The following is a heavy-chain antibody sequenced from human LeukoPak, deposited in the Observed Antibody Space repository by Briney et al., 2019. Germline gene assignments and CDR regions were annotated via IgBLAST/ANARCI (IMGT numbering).Heavy chain of an antibody. CDR1: GFTFGDYA. Sequence: PGGSLRLSCTASGFTFGDYAMSWFRQAPGKGLEWVGFIRSKAYGGTTEYAASVKGRFTISRDDSKSIAYLQVNSLKTEDTAVYYCTREDGYIPFDYWGQGTLVTVSS. CDR3: TREDGYIPFDY. CDR2: IRSKAYGGTT. D-gene: IGHD5-24*01. V-gene: IGHV3-49*03. J-gene: IGHJ4*02.